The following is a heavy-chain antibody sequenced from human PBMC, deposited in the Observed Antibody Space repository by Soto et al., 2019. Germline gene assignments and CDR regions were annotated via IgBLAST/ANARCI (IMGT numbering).Heavy chain of an antibody. J-gene: IGHJ4*02. CDR1: GYTFTSYA. D-gene: IGHD2-15*01. Sequence: QVQLVQSGAEGKKPGASVKVSCKASGYTFTSYAMHWVRKAPGQRLEWMGWINAGNGNTKYSQNVQGRVTITRDTSASTSYMELSSLRSEDTAIYYCARSTAPHFDYWGQGTLVTVSS. CDR3: ARSTAPHFDY. CDR2: INAGNGNT. V-gene: IGHV1-3*01.